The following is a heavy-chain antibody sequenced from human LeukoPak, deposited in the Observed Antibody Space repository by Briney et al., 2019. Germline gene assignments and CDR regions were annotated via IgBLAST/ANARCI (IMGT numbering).Heavy chain of an antibody. J-gene: IGHJ3*02. V-gene: IGHV4-59*11. CDR2: IYDRGST. CDR1: GGSISSLY. D-gene: IGHD6-13*01. Sequence: SETLSLTCTVSGGSISSLYWSWIRQPPGKGLEWIGYIYDRGSTDYNPSLKSRVTISVDTSMNQFSLNLRSVTAADTAVYYCARHMWGLVAGGTDAFDSWGQGTMVTVS. CDR3: ARHMWGLVAGGTDAFDS.